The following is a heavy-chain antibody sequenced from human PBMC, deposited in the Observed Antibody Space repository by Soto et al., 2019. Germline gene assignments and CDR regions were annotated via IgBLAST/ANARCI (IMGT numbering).Heavy chain of an antibody. CDR3: ARGGSGDIVVVAAIDY. D-gene: IGHD2-15*01. V-gene: IGHV4-31*03. CDR2: IFYSGST. Sequence: QVQLQESGPGLVKPSQTLSLTCSVSGGSISSGDYYWSWVRQHPGKGLEWIGYIFYSGSTYYNPSLKSRVTIPVDTSKNRFSLKLSSVTAADTAVYYCARGGSGDIVVVAAIDYWGQGTLVTVSS. J-gene: IGHJ4*02. CDR1: GGSISSGDYY.